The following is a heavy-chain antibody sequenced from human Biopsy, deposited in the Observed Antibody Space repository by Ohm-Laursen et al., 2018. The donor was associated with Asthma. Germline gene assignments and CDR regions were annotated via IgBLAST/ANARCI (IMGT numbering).Heavy chain of an antibody. Sequence: SLSLSCAASGFTFGDYWMSWVRQVPGRGLEWVDNIKHDGSENNHVHSLKGRFTISRDNAKNSLYLQMNSLRAEDTAVYYCARTFHFWSPYHAEHYQLWGQGNLVTVSS. CDR2: IKHDGSEN. D-gene: IGHD3-3*02. CDR3: ARTFHFWSPYHAEHYQL. CDR1: GFTFGDYW. V-gene: IGHV3-7*01. J-gene: IGHJ1*01.